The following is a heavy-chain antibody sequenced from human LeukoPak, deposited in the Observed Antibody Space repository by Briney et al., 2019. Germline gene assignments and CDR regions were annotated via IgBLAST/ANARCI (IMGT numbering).Heavy chain of an antibody. V-gene: IGHV3-11*04. Sequence: GGSLRLSCAASGFTVSSNYMSWVRQAPGKGLEWVSYITSSGSTIHYADSVKGRFTISRDNAKNSLYLQMNSLRAEDAAVYYCARLLVYNSGGEAFDHWGQGTLVTVSS. D-gene: IGHD1-20*01. CDR2: ITSSGSTI. J-gene: IGHJ4*02. CDR3: ARLLVYNSGGEAFDH. CDR1: GFTVSSNY.